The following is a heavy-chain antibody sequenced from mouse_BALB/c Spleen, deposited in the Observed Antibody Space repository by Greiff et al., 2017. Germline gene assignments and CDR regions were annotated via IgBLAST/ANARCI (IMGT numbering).Heavy chain of an antibody. CDR3: ARGGSSHQAWFAY. CDR1: GYTFTDYY. D-gene: IGHD1-1*01. V-gene: IGHV14-1*02. Sequence: VQLQQPGAELVMPGASVKMSCKASGYTFTDYYMHWVKQRPEQGLEWIGWIDPENGNTIYDPKFQGKASITADTSSNTAYLQLSSLTSEDTAVYYCARGGSSHQAWFAYWGQGTLVTVSA. J-gene: IGHJ3*01. CDR2: IDPENGNT.